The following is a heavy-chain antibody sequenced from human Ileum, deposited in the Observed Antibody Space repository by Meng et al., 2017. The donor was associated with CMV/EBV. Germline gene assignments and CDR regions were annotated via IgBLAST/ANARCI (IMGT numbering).Heavy chain of an antibody. CDR1: GGYISSSSYY. J-gene: IGHJ4*02. CDR3: ARVESNSSGWFVSY. Sequence: QLPLRGSGQVTVKVSGTLFLICTVSGGYISSSSYYWAWIRQPPGKGLEWIGSIYYSGSTYYNPSLKSRVTISVDTSKNQFSLKLTSVTAADTAVHFCARVESNSSGWFVSYWGQGALVTVSS. CDR2: IYYSGST. V-gene: IGHV4-39*07. D-gene: IGHD6-19*01.